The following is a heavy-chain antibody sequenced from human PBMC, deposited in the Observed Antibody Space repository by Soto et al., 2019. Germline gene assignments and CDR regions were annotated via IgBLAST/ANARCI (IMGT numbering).Heavy chain of an antibody. D-gene: IGHD1-26*01. J-gene: IGHJ4*02. Sequence: QVQLVQSGAEVKKPGSSVKVSCKASGGTFSSYAISWVRQAPGQGLEWMGGIIPIFGTANHAQKFQGRVTITADQSTSTAYMALSSLSSDDTAVYYCARHQWQLAPPYFASLLQRPLLTVSS. CDR3: ARHQWQLAPPYFAS. CDR1: GGTFSSYA. V-gene: IGHV1-69*12. CDR2: IIPIFGTA.